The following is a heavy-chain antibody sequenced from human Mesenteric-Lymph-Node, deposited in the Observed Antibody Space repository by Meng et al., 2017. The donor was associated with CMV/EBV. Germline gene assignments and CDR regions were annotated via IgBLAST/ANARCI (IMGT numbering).Heavy chain of an antibody. Sequence: TCNGYPFSWVRQAPGQGLEWMGGIVPLFGTANYAQKFQGRVKIATDESTSTVYMDLSSLRLDDTAVYYCARGVYCISRSCYRAEYYHYWGQGTLVTVSS. D-gene: IGHD2-2*01. CDR3: ARGVYCISRSCYRAEYYHY. CDR2: IVPLFGTA. J-gene: IGHJ1*01. CDR1: TCNGYP. V-gene: IGHV1-69*05.